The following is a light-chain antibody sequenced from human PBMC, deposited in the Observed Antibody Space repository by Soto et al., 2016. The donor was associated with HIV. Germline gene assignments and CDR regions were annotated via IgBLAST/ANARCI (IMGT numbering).Light chain of an antibody. CDR1: LDITNR. CDR3: QHFDNLPLA. CDR2: DAS. J-gene: IGKJ4*01. Sequence: IQMTQSPSSLSASVGDRVTITCQANLDITNRVNWYQHKPGKPPKLLIHDASNLETGIPSRFSGGGSGTHFTFTISSLQPEDIGTYYCQHFDNLPLAFGGGTKVE. V-gene: IGKV1-33*01.